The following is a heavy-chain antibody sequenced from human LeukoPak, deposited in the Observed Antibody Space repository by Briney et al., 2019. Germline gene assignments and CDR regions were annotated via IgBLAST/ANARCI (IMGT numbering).Heavy chain of an antibody. D-gene: IGHD3-22*01. Sequence: PGGSLRLSCAASGFTFSSYTMSWVRQAPGKGLEWVSAISSSGGSTYYADSVKGRFTISRDNAKNSLYLQMTSLRAEDTAVYYCDKDYYGSSGYLWGQGTMVTVSS. CDR3: DKDYYGSSGYL. CDR2: ISSSGGST. V-gene: IGHV3-23*01. CDR1: GFTFSSYT. J-gene: IGHJ3*01.